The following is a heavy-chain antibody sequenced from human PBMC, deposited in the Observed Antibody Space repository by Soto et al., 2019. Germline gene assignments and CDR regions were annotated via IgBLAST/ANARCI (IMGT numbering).Heavy chain of an antibody. CDR2: ISYDGSNK. CDR1: GFTFSSYG. V-gene: IGHV3-30*18. D-gene: IGHD1-26*01. J-gene: IGHJ2*01. Sequence: GGSLRLSCAASGFTFSSYGMHWVRQAPGKGLEWVAVISYDGSNKYYADSVKGRFTISRDNSKNTLYLQMNSLRAEDTAVYYCAKVKSGGYSGNYSAAYWYFDLWGRGTLVTVSS. CDR3: AKVKSGGYSGNYSAAYWYFDL.